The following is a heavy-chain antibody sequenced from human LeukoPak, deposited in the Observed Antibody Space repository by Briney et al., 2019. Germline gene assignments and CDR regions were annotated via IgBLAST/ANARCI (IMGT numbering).Heavy chain of an antibody. V-gene: IGHV3-30*02. CDR2: TRYDGSNK. CDR1: GFTFSSYG. D-gene: IGHD3-10*01. J-gene: IGHJ4*02. CDR3: AKVTMVRGVTQSGDY. Sequence: GGSLRLSCAASGFTFSSYGMHWVRQAPGKGLEWVAFTRYDGSNKYYVDSVKGRFTVSSDNSKNTLYLQMNSLRADDTAVYYCAKVTMVRGVTQSGDYWGQGTLVTVSS.